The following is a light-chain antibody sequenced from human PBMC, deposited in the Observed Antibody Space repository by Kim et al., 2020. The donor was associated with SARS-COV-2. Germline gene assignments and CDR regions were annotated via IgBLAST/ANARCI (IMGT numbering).Light chain of an antibody. CDR1: QSISSW. J-gene: IGKJ1*01. V-gene: IGKV1-5*03. CDR2: KAS. Sequence: DIQMTQSPSTLSASVGDRVTITCWASQSISSWLAWYQQKPGKAPKLLIYKASSLESGVPSRFSGSGSGTEFTLTIGSVQPDDFAAYCGQQYNREPWACGQGARVDIK. CDR3: QQYNREPWA.